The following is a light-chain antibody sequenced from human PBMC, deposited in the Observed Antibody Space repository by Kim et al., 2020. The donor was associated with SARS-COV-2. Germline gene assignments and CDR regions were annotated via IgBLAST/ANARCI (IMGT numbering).Light chain of an antibody. Sequence: LGQTVRITCQGDSLRSYYASWYQQKPGQAPVLFIYGKNNRPSGIPDRFSGSSSGNTASLTITGAQAEDEADYYCNSRDSSGNHLTVFGGGTQLTVL. J-gene: IGLJ3*02. V-gene: IGLV3-19*01. CDR1: SLRSYY. CDR2: GKN. CDR3: NSRDSSGNHLTV.